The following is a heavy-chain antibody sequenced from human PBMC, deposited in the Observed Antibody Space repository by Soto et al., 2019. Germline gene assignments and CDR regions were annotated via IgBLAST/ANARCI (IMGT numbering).Heavy chain of an antibody. CDR3: AKDLRGTFTGDPHYYYYYGMDV. V-gene: IGHV3-23*01. CDR2: ISGSGGST. Sequence: GGSLRLSCAASGFTFSSYAMSWVRQAPGKGLEWVSAISGSGGSTYYADSVKGRFTISRDNSKNTLYLQMNSLRAEDTAVYYCAKDLRGTFTGDPHYYYYYGMDVWGQGTTVTVSS. J-gene: IGHJ6*02. D-gene: IGHD7-27*01. CDR1: GFTFSSYA.